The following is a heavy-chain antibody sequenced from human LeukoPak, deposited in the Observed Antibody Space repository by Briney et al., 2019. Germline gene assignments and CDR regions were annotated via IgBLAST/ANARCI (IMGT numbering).Heavy chain of an antibody. J-gene: IGHJ6*03. CDR2: IRYDGSSK. CDR3: AKDRCSNGIGCYYYYMDV. Sequence: GGSLRLSCAASGFTFSRYDMHWVRQAPGKGLEWVAFIRYDGSSKYYADSVKGRFTISRDNSKNMQYLQMNSLRAEDTAVYYCAKDRCSNGIGCYYYYMDVWGKGTTVTISS. V-gene: IGHV3-30*02. D-gene: IGHD2-8*01. CDR1: GFTFSRYD.